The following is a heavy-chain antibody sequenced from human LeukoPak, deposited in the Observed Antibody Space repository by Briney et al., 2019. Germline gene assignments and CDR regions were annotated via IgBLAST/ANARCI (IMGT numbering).Heavy chain of an antibody. Sequence: SETLSLTCTVSGGSISSYYWSWLRQPPGKGVEWIGYIYYSGSTNYNPSLKSRVTISVDTSKNQFSLKLSSVTAAHTAVYYCARAMGSYYGSGSYVDIWGQGTMVTVSS. D-gene: IGHD3-10*01. J-gene: IGHJ3*02. CDR1: GGSISSYY. CDR2: IYYSGST. V-gene: IGHV4-59*08. CDR3: ARAMGSYYGSGSYVDI.